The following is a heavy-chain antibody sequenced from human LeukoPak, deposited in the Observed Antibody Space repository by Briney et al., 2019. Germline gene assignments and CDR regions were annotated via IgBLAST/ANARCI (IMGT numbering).Heavy chain of an antibody. Sequence: GGSLRLSCTTSGFSFSGYWMHWVRQAPGKGLVWVSRIKSDGSSTTYADSVKGRFTISRDNAKNSLYLQMNSLRAEDTAVYYCAELGITMIGGVWGKGTTVTISS. V-gene: IGHV3-74*01. CDR3: AELGITMIGGV. D-gene: IGHD3-10*02. CDR2: IKSDGSST. CDR1: GFSFSGYW. J-gene: IGHJ6*04.